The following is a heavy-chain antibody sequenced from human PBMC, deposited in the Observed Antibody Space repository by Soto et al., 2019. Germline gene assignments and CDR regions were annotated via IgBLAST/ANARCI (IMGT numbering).Heavy chain of an antibody. V-gene: IGHV4-30-4*01. Sequence: PSETLSLTCTVSGGSISSGDYYWSWIRQPPGKGLEWIGYIYYSGSTYYNPSLKSRVTISVDTSKNQFSLKLSSVTAADTAVYYCARSTGYSGQYSIDYWGQGTLVTVSS. CDR1: GGSISSGDYY. CDR2: IYYSGST. CDR3: ARSTGYSGQYSIDY. D-gene: IGHD5-12*01. J-gene: IGHJ4*02.